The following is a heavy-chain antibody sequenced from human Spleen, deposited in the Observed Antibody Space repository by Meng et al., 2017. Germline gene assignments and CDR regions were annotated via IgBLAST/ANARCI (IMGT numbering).Heavy chain of an antibody. CDR3: ARSGDNIVVVPVARTIWFDP. CDR2: LSPVFGAS. V-gene: IGHV1-69*05. J-gene: IGHJ5*02. CDR1: GVTSSKYA. Sequence: VPIVQCWEEGKKPGASGTDPRKASGVTSSKYAISWLRQDPGQGLEWVGGLSPVFGASNYAQKFQDRVTITTEESTSTVVMELSSMRSEDTAVYNCARSGDNIVVVPVARTIWFDPWGQGTLVTVSS. D-gene: IGHD2-2*01.